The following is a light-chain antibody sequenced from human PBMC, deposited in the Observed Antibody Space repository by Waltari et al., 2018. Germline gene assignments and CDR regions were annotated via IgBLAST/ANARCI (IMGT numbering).Light chain of an antibody. J-gene: IGLJ3*02. CDR2: SIS. Sequence: QTVVTQEPSLTVSPGGTVTLTCASSTGAVTSGYYPNWFQQKPGQAPRSLIYSISKKHSWTTARFSGSLLGGKAALTLSGAQPEDEAEYYCLLYYGDAQLGVFGGGTKLTVL. CDR3: LLYYGDAQLGV. CDR1: TGAVTSGYY. V-gene: IGLV7-43*01.